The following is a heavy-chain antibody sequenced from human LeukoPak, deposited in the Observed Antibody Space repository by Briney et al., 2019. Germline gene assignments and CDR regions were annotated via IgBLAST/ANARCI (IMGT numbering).Heavy chain of an antibody. CDR2: TYYRSKWYN. V-gene: IGHV6-1*01. D-gene: IGHD2-21*02. CDR1: GDSVSSNSAA. CDR3: ARGASAMTAFSFDY. Sequence: SQTLSLTCAISGDSVSSNSAAWNWIRQSPSRGLEWLGRTYYRSKWYNDYTLSVKSRITINPDTSNNQFSLLLNSVTPEDTAVYYCARGASAMTAFSFDYRGQGTLVTVSS. J-gene: IGHJ4*02.